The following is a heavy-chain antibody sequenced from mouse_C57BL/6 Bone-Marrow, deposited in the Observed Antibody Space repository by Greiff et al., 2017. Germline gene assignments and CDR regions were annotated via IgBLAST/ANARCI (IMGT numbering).Heavy chain of an antibody. V-gene: IGHV1-55*01. CDR3: AREVTPYYYAMDD. J-gene: IGHJ4*01. Sequence: QVQLQQPGAELVKPGASVKMSCKASGYTFTSYWITWVKQRPGQGLEWIGDIYPGSGSTNYNEKFKSKATLTVDTSSSTAYMQLSSLTSEDSAVYYCAREVTPYYYAMDDWGQGTSVTVSS. D-gene: IGHD2-1*01. CDR2: IYPGSGST. CDR1: GYTFTSYW.